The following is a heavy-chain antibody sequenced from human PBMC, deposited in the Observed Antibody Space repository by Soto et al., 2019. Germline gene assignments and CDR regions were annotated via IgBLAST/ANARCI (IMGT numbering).Heavy chain of an antibody. Sequence: GESLKISCKGSGYSFTSYWIGWVRQMPGKGLEWMGIIYPGDSDTRYSPSFQGQVTISADKSISTAYLQWSSLKASDTAMYYCARRVVAEEIPDAFDIWGQGTMVTVSS. CDR3: ARRVVAEEIPDAFDI. CDR2: IYPGDSDT. D-gene: IGHD3-22*01. CDR1: GYSFTSYW. V-gene: IGHV5-51*01. J-gene: IGHJ3*02.